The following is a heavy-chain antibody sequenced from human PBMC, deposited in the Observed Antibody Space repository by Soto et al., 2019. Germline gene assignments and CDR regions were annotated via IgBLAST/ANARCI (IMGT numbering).Heavy chain of an antibody. J-gene: IGHJ4*02. D-gene: IGHD3-9*01. V-gene: IGHV4-30-4*01. CDR3: ARHADILTGYPPWYFDY. Sequence: SETLSLTYTVSGGSISSGDYYWRLIRQPPGKGLEWIGYIYYSGSTYYNPSLRSRVTISVDTSKNQFSLKLSSVTAADTAVYYCARHADILTGYPPWYFDYWGQGTLVTVSS. CDR2: IYYSGST. CDR1: GGSISSGDYY.